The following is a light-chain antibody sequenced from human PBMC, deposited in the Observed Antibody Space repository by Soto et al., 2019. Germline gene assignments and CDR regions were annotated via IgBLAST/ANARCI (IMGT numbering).Light chain of an antibody. Sequence: ETVLTQSPGTLSLSPGERATLSCRASQRVSSSYLAWYQQKPGQAPRLLIYGASSRATGIPDRFSGSGSGTDFALTISRLEPEDFAVYFCLRYGNSPPLTFGQGTKVEI. CDR3: LRYGNSPPLT. CDR2: GAS. J-gene: IGKJ2*01. V-gene: IGKV3-20*01. CDR1: QRVSSSY.